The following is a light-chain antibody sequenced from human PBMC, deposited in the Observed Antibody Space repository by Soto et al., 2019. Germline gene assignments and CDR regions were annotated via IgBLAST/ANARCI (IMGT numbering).Light chain of an antibody. CDR2: DAS. J-gene: IGKJ3*01. CDR1: QSISSW. Sequence: DIQMTQSPSTPSASVGDRVTITCRASQSISSWLAGYQQPAGNAPKLLIYDASSLESGVPSRFSGSGSGTEFPLTISSLQPDDFATYYCQQYNSPFTFGPGTKVDNK. CDR3: QQYNSPFT. V-gene: IGKV1-5*01.